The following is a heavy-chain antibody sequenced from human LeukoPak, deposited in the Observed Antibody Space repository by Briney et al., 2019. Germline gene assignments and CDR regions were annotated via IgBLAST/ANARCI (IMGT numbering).Heavy chain of an antibody. Sequence: GGSLRLSCAASGFTFSDYYMSWIRQAPGKGLEWVSYISSSSSYTNYADSVKGRFTISRDNAKNSLYLQMNSLRAEDTAVCYCARVFEDSSGVDYWGQGTLVTVSS. CDR3: ARVFEDSSGVDY. D-gene: IGHD3-22*01. CDR2: ISSSSSYT. CDR1: GFTFSDYY. J-gene: IGHJ4*02. V-gene: IGHV3-11*05.